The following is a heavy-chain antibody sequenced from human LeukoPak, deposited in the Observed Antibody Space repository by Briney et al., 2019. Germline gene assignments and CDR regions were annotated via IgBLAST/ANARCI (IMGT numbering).Heavy chain of an antibody. CDR3: ARGETSSYDY. CDR1: GFTFSSYG. CDR2: ISYDGSNK. V-gene: IGHV3-30*03. Sequence: PGGSLRHSCAASGFTFSSYGMHWVRQAPGKGLEWVAVISYDGSNKYYADSVKGRFTISRDNSKNTVYLQMNSLRAEDTAVYYCARGETSSYDYWGQGTLVTVSS. D-gene: IGHD2-2*01. J-gene: IGHJ4*02.